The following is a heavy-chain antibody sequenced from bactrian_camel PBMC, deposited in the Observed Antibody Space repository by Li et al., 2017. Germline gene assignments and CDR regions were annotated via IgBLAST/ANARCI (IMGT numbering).Heavy chain of an antibody. CDR2: IGAPGSNT. CDR3: VILVAASY. Sequence: HVQLVESGGGLVQPGGSLRLSCAASGFDFSNYYMNWVRQAPGKGLEWVCSIGAPGSNTYCTDSVKGRFAISRDNAKRTVYLQMRSLRTEDTALYHCVILVAASYWGPGTQVTVS. D-gene: IGHD1*01. CDR1: GFDFSNYY. J-gene: IGHJ4*01. V-gene: IGHV3-2*01.